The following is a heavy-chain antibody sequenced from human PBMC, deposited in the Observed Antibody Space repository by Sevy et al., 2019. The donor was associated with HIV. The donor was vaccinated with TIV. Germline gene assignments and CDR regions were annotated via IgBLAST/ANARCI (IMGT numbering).Heavy chain of an antibody. J-gene: IGHJ4*02. CDR3: ARGMVTVTTAGDY. CDR2: ISYDGSNK. V-gene: IGHV3-30*04. CDR1: GFTFSSYA. D-gene: IGHD4-17*01. Sequence: GGSLRLSCAASGFTFSSYAMHWVRQAPGKGLEWVAVISYDGSNKYYADSVKGRLTISGDNSKNTLYLQMNSLRAEDTAVYYCARGMVTVTTAGDYWGQGTLVTVSS.